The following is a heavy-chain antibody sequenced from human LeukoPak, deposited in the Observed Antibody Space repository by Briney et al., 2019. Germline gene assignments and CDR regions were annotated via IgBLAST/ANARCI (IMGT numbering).Heavy chain of an antibody. CDR1: GFTISPYW. J-gene: IGHJ4*02. V-gene: IGHV3-7*01. Sequence: PGGSLRLSCAAPGFTISPYWMSWVRQAPGKGLEWVANIKQDGSEKYYVDSVKGRLAISRDNAKNSVCLQMNGLRAEDTAVYYCARENTAVPGGDCWGQGTLVTVSS. CDR3: ARENTAVPGGDC. CDR2: IKQDGSEK. D-gene: IGHD5-18*01.